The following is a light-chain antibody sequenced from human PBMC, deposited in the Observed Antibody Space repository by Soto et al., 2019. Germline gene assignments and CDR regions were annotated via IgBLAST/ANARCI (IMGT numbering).Light chain of an antibody. CDR3: LHSVQSPWT. J-gene: IGKJ1*01. Sequence: DIVMTQTPLSLSVTPGQPASISCKSSHSLVFSDGKTYLYWYLQRPGQSPQLLISQVSNRFTGVXDXXSGSGSGTDFTLRISRVEAEDVGIYYCLHSVQSPWTFGQGTKVEI. CDR1: HSLVFSDGKTY. CDR2: QVS. V-gene: IGKV2D-29*02.